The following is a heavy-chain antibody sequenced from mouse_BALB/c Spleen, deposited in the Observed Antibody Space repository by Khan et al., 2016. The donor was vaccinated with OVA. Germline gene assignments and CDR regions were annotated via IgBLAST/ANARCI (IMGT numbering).Heavy chain of an antibody. CDR3: ANHGSSDAWFTY. D-gene: IGHD1-1*01. V-gene: IGHV1-7*01. J-gene: IGHJ3*01. Sequence: VKLQESGAELAKPGASVKMSCKASGYTFTSYWMHWVKQRPGQGLEWIGYINPSTGYTEYNQKFKDKATLTADKSSSTAYMQLSSLTSEDSAVYYCANHGSSDAWFTYWGQGTLVTVSA. CDR2: INPSTGYT. CDR1: GYTFTSYW.